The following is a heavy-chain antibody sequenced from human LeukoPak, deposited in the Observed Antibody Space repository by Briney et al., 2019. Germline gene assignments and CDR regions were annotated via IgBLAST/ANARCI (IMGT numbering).Heavy chain of an antibody. V-gene: IGHV1-58*01. CDR3: AAGPNTAMVHYYGMDV. CDR2: IVVGSGNT. Sequence: GASVKVSCKASGFTFTSSAVQWVRQARGQRLEWIGRIVVGSGNTNYAQKFQERVTITRDMSTSTAYMELSSLRSEDTAVYYCAAGPNTAMVHYYGMDVWGQGTTVTVSS. J-gene: IGHJ6*02. D-gene: IGHD5-18*01. CDR1: GFTFTSSA.